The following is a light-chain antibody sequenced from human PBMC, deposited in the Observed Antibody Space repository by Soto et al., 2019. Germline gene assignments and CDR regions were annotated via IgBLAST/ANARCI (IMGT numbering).Light chain of an antibody. J-gene: IGLJ1*01. CDR3: GSWDSSLSAYV. CDR1: SSDVGYYNY. CDR2: EIS. Sequence: QSALTQPASVSGSPGQSITISCTGSSSDVGYYNYVSWFQHHPGKAPKLLIFEISRRPSWTSSRFSGSKSGTSAALGITGFQTGDEADYYCGSWDSSLSAYVFGTGTKVTVL. V-gene: IGLV2-14*01.